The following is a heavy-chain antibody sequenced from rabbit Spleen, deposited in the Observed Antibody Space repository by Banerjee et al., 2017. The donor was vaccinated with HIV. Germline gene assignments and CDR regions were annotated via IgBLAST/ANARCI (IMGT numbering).Heavy chain of an antibody. J-gene: IGHJ4*01. D-gene: IGHD7-1*01. CDR2: INIAGGGT. CDR3: ARYTTGTTHYFNL. V-gene: IGHV1S40*01. Sequence: QSLEESGGGLVQPGASLTLTCTASGFSFSGNYGMCWVRQAPGKGLEWIVCINIAGGGTWYASWAKGRFTISKTSSTTVTLQMTSLTAADTATYFCARYTTGTTHYFNLWGPGTLVTVS. CDR1: GFSFSGNYG.